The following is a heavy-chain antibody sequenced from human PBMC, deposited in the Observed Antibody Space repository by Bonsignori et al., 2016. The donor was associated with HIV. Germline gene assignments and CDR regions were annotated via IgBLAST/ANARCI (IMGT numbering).Heavy chain of an antibody. J-gene: IGHJ6*03. Sequence: ASVKVSCKASGGTFSSYAITWVRQAPGQGLEWMGGIIPLLGIAHYAQKFQGRVTITADESTSTAYMELSSLRSEDTAVYYCASSRGGDISGYDLPPWYYYYMDVWGKGTTVTVSS. V-gene: IGHV1-69*10. CDR2: IIPLLGIA. D-gene: IGHD5-12*01. CDR3: ASSRGGDISGYDLPPWYYYYMDV. CDR1: GGTFSSYA.